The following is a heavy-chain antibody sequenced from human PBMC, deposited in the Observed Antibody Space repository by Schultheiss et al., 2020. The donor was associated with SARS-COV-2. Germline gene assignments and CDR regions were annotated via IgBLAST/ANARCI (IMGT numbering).Heavy chain of an antibody. CDR1: GGTFSSYA. CDR3: AKNIAAAGTLWFDP. D-gene: IGHD6-13*01. CDR2: ISAYNGNT. Sequence: ASVKVSCKASGGTFSSYAISWVRQAPGQGLEWMGWISAYNGNTNYAQKLQGRVTMTTDTSTSTAYMELRSLRSDDTAVYYCAKNIAAAGTLWFDPWGQGTLVNVSS. V-gene: IGHV1-18*01. J-gene: IGHJ5*02.